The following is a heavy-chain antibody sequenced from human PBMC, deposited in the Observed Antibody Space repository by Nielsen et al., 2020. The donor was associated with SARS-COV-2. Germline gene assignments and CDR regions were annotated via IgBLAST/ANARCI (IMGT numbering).Heavy chain of an antibody. D-gene: IGHD3-16*01. Sequence: GGSLRLSCAASGFTFSIYALSWVRQAPGRGLDWVSIISSGDITYYEDSVKGRFTISRDNSQNTLYLQMNSLRVEDTAIYYCVRDLGTYWGQGALVTVSS. V-gene: IGHV3-53*01. J-gene: IGHJ4*02. CDR1: GFTFSIYA. CDR2: ISSGDIT. CDR3: VRDLGTY.